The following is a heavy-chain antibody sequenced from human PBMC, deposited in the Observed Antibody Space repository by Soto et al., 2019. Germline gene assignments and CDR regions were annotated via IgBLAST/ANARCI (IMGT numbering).Heavy chain of an antibody. CDR1: GDSVSSNSAA. Sequence: SPTLSLPCAISGDSVSSNSAAWNWIRQSPSRGLEWLGRTYYRSKWYNDYAVSVKSRITINPDTSKNQFSLQLNSVTPEDTAVYYCARYVSLLSHPSYCTDFWCPGTTVTVS. V-gene: IGHV6-1*01. CDR3: ARYVSLLSHPSYCTDF. D-gene: IGHD2-2*01. J-gene: IGHJ6*02. CDR2: TYYRSKWYN.